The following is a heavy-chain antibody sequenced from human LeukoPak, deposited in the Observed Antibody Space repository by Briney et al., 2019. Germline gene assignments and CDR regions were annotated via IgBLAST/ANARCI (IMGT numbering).Heavy chain of an antibody. CDR2: ISTGGSTT. Sequence: GGSLRLSCAASGLTFSSYEMSWVRQAPGKGLEWLSYISTGGSTTHYADSVKGRFTMSRDNVKSSLYLQMNSLRAEDTAVYYCARYYGSGSYVTGGMDVWGQGTTVTVSS. D-gene: IGHD3-10*01. CDR1: GLTFSSYE. V-gene: IGHV3-48*03. J-gene: IGHJ6*02. CDR3: ARYYGSGSYVTGGMDV.